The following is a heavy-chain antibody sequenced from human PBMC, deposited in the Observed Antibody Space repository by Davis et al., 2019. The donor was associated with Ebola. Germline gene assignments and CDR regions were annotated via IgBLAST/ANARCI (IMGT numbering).Heavy chain of an antibody. D-gene: IGHD1-14*01. CDR1: GDSISRKF. CDR3: ARPPDTTSWDGHLDV. CDR2: ISHSGST. Sequence: SETLSLTCTVSGDSISRKFWSWIRQPPGKGLEWIGYISHSGSTNYNPSLKNRVTISLDTPKNQFSLQMSSVTAADTAVYYCARPPDTTSWDGHLDVWGQGTSVTVSS. J-gene: IGHJ6*02. V-gene: IGHV4-59*08.